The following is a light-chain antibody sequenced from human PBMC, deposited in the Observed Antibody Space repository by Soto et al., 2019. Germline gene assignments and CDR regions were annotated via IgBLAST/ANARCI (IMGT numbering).Light chain of an antibody. CDR3: HQANTLPLT. J-gene: IGKJ4*01. V-gene: IGKV1-12*01. CDR1: RNINTW. CDR2: AAS. Sequence: DFQMTQSPSSVSASVGDRVTITCRASRNINTWLACYQQKPGKAPKLLIYAASTLQSGVPSRFSGSGAGTDFTLTISNLQPEDFATYYCHQANTLPLTFGGGTKVEIK.